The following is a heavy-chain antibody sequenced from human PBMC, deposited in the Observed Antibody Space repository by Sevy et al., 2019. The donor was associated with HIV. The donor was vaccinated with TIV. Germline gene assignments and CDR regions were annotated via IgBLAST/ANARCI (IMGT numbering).Heavy chain of an antibody. CDR1: GYRFTSYT. Sequence: PSVKVSCKASGYRFTSYTMHWVRQAPGQGLEWMGIINPSGGSTSQAQKFQGRVTLTRDTSTSTVYMELSSLRSEDTAVYYCARVGPAAGIRPYFDYWGQGTLVTVSS. V-gene: IGHV1-46*01. CDR3: ARVGPAAGIRPYFDY. J-gene: IGHJ4*02. D-gene: IGHD6-13*01. CDR2: INPSGGST.